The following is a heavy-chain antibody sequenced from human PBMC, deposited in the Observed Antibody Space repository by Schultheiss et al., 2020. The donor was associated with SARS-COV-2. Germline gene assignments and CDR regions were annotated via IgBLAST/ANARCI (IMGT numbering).Heavy chain of an antibody. V-gene: IGHV4-31*03. D-gene: IGHD6-13*01. CDR1: GGSISSGGYY. CDR3: ARDPFGIAAAGRPNWFDP. CDR2: IYYSGST. J-gene: IGHJ5*02. Sequence: SETLSLTCTVSGGSISSGGYYWSWIRQHPGKGLEWIGYIYYSGSTYYNPSLKSRVTISVDTSKNQFSLKLSSVTAADTAVYYCARDPFGIAAAGRPNWFDPWGQGTLVTVSS.